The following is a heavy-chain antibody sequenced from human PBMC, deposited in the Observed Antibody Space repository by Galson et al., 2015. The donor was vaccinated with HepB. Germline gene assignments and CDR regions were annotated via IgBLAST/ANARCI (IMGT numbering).Heavy chain of an antibody. CDR3: ARSGDYYGSGSYYRSLYYYYGMDV. D-gene: IGHD3-10*01. CDR1: GYTFSNYA. CDR2: VYAGNGDT. Sequence: SVKVSCKASGYTFSNYAVQWMRQAPGQRLEWMGWVYAGNGDTRYSQNFQGRVTITRDTSASTAYMELSRLRSDDTAVYYCARSGDYYGSGSYYRSLYYYYGMDVWGQGTTVTVSS. V-gene: IGHV1-3*01. J-gene: IGHJ6*02.